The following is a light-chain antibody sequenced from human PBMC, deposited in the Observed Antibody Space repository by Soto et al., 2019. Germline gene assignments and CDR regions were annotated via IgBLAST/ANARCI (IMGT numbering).Light chain of an antibody. CDR2: EVS. CDR3: SSYTSSSTLDVV. CDR1: SSDVGGYNY. Sequence: QSALTQPASVSGSPGQSITISCTGTSSDVGGYNYVSWYQQHPGKAPKLMIYEVSNRPSGVSNRFSGSKSGNTASLTISGLKAEEEADYYCSSYTSSSTLDVVFGGGTKLTVL. J-gene: IGLJ2*01. V-gene: IGLV2-14*01.